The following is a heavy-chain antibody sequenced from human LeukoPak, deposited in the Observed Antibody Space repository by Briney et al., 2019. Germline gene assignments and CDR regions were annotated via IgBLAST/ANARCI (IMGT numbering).Heavy chain of an antibody. D-gene: IGHD1-14*01. J-gene: IGHJ5*02. CDR3: AKDTTPPKAGFDP. CDR1: GFTFSSYG. V-gene: IGHV3-30*02. Sequence: GGSLRLSCAASGFTFSSYGMHWVRQAPGKGLEWVAFIRYDGSNKYYADSVKGRFTISRDNSKNTLYLRMNSLRAEDTAVYYCAKDTTPPKAGFDPWGQGTLVTVSS. CDR2: IRYDGSNK.